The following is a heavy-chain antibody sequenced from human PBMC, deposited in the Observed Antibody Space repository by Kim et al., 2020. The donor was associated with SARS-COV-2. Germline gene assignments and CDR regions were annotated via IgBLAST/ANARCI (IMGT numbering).Heavy chain of an antibody. CDR3: ARVCSGGFWSGYYLSYYGMDV. D-gene: IGHD3-3*01. CDR1: GGTFSSYA. CDR2: IIPIFGTA. Sequence: SVKVSCKASGGTFSSYAISWVRQAPGQGLEWMGGIIPIFGTANYAQKFQGRVTITADESTSTAYMELSSLRSEDTAVYYCARVCSGGFWSGYYLSYYGMDVWGQGTTVTVSS. J-gene: IGHJ6*02. V-gene: IGHV1-69*13.